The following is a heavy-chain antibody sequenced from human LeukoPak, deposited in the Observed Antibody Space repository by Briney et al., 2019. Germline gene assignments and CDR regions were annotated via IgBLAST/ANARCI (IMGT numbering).Heavy chain of an antibody. CDR3: ARVAAAAGDY. CDR2: IYYSGST. CDR1: GGSISSYY. Sequence: SETLSLTCTVSGGSISSYYWSWIRQPPGKGLEWIGYIYYSGSTNYNPSLKSRVTISVDTSKNQFSLKLSSVTAADTAVYYCARVAAAAGDYWGQGTLVTVSS. V-gene: IGHV4-59*12. J-gene: IGHJ4*02. D-gene: IGHD6-13*01.